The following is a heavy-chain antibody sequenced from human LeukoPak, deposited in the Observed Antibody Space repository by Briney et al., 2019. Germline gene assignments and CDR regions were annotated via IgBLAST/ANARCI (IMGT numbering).Heavy chain of an antibody. CDR2: INPNSGGT. CDR1: GYTFTGYY. V-gene: IGHV1-2*02. Sequence: ASVKVSCKASGYTFTGYYMHWVRQAPGQGLEWVGWINPNSGGTNYAQKFQGRVTMTRDTSISTAYMELSRLRSDDTAVYYCARFTVGATSLDYWGQGTLVTVSS. J-gene: IGHJ4*02. D-gene: IGHD1-26*01. CDR3: ARFTVGATSLDY.